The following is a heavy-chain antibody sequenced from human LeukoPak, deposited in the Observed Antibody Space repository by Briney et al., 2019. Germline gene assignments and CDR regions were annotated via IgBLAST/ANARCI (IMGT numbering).Heavy chain of an antibody. CDR2: IYHSGST. Sequence: PSETLSLTCAVSGGSISSSNWWSWVRQPPGKGLEWIGEIYHSGSTNYNPSLKSRVTISVDKSKNQFSLKLSSVTAADTAVYYCARAHSASSGYYYRSFDYWGQGTLVTVSS. D-gene: IGHD3-22*01. V-gene: IGHV4-4*02. CDR3: ARAHSASSGYYYRSFDY. J-gene: IGHJ4*02. CDR1: GGSISSSNW.